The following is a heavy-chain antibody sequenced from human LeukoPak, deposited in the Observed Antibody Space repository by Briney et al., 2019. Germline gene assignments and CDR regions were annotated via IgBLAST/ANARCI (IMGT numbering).Heavy chain of an antibody. D-gene: IGHD4-17*01. CDR3: TRDTGTTGEVKFDP. V-gene: IGHV4-4*07. Sequence: PSETLSLTCTVSGNSFGDYYWSWIRQPAGKALEWIGRIYTSGSTTYNPSLKSRVTMSVDTSKSQFSLNLMSVTAADTAVYYCTRDTGTTGEVKFDPWGQGTLVTVSS. CDR1: GNSFGDYY. J-gene: IGHJ5*02. CDR2: IYTSGST.